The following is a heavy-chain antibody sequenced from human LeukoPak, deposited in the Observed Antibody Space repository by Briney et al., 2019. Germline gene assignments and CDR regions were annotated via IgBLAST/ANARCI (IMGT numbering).Heavy chain of an antibody. CDR1: GGSISSGSYC. V-gene: IGHV4-61*02. Sequence: SETLSLTCTVSGGSISSGSYCWSWIRQPAGKGLEWIGRIYTSGSTNYNPSLKSRVTISVDTSKNHFSLKLTSVTAADTAVYYCARDPYSSSWYSPPREAAFDIWGQGTMVTVSS. CDR3: ARDPYSSSWYSPPREAAFDI. J-gene: IGHJ3*02. CDR2: IYTSGST. D-gene: IGHD6-13*01.